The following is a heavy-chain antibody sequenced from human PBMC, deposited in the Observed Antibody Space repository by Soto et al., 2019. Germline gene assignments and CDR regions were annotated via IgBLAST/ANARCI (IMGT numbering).Heavy chain of an antibody. CDR2: ISYDGSNK. CDR3: AKWLRYVGYFDY. V-gene: IGHV3-30-3*01. Sequence: QVPLVESGGGVVQPGRSLRLSCAASGFTFSSYAMHWVRQAPGKGLEWVAVISYDGSNKYYADSVKGRFTISRDNSKNTLYLQMNSLRAEDTAVYYCAKWLRYVGYFDYWGQGTLVTVSS. J-gene: IGHJ4*02. CDR1: GFTFSSYA. D-gene: IGHD5-12*01.